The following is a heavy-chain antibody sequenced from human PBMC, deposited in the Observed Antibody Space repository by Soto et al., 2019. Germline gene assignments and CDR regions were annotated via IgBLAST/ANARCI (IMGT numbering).Heavy chain of an antibody. Sequence: QLQESGPGLVNPSETLSLTCAVSGGSLSRAGFFWAWIRQPPGQGLEWIATIVQSDTFYNPSLRSRLTISADTSKNQFSLKLSSVTAADTAVYYCATNYGGYSADHWGQGTLVTVSS. CDR1: GGSLSRAGFF. V-gene: IGHV4-39*01. J-gene: IGHJ4*02. D-gene: IGHD4-17*01. CDR3: ATNYGGYSADH. CDR2: IVQSDT.